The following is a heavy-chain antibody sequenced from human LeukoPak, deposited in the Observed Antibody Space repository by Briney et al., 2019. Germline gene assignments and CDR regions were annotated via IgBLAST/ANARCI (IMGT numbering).Heavy chain of an antibody. CDR1: GGSISSSSYY. D-gene: IGHD2-2*01. J-gene: IGHJ5*02. V-gene: IGHV4-39*07. CDR3: ARGRHIVVVPAAPSGWFDP. Sequence: SETLSLTCTVSGGSISSSSYYWGWIRQPPGKGLEWIGSIYYSGSTYYNPSLKSRVTISVDTSKNQFSLKLSSVTAADTAVYYCARGRHIVVVPAAPSGWFDPWGQGALVTVSS. CDR2: IYYSGST.